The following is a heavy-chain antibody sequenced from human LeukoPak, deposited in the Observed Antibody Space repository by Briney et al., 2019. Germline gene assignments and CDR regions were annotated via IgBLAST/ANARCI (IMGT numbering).Heavy chain of an antibody. CDR1: GAPLSSYY. J-gene: IGHJ4*02. CDR3: ARDIGWYLDY. Sequence: SETLSLTCTVSGAPLSSYYWGWIRQSPGKGLEWIGSVYYSGTTYYKSSLKSRVTISIDTSKNQFSLKMTSVTATDTAVYYCARDIGWYLDYWGQGTLVTVS. CDR2: VYYSGTT. V-gene: IGHV4-38-2*02. D-gene: IGHD2-15*01.